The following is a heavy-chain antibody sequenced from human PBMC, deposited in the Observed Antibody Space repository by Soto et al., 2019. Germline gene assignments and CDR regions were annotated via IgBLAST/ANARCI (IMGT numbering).Heavy chain of an antibody. D-gene: IGHD6-25*01. CDR3: VVRPATGGIAAGVSRFLPDY. CDR2: IIPILGIA. J-gene: IGHJ4*02. Sequence: GASVKVSCKASGGTFSSYTISWVRQAPGQGLEWMGRIIPILGIANYAQKFQGRVTITADKSTSTAYMELSSLRSEDTAVYYCVVRPATGGIAAGVSRFLPDYWGQGTLVTVSS. V-gene: IGHV1-69*02. CDR1: GGTFSSYT.